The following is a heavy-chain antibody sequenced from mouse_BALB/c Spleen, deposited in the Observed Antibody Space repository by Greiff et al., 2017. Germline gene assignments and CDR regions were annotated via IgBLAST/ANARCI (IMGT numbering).Heavy chain of an antibody. Sequence: EVKLMESGPSLVKPSQTLSLTCSVTGDSITSGYWNWIRKFPGNTLEYMGYISYSGSTYYNHHLKSRISITRDTSKSQSYMQLNSVTTEDTATYYCARRGFPYYYFDYWGQGTTLTVSS. J-gene: IGHJ2*01. CDR1: GDSITSGY. CDR3: ARRGFPYYYFDY. CDR2: ISYSGST. V-gene: IGHV3-8*02.